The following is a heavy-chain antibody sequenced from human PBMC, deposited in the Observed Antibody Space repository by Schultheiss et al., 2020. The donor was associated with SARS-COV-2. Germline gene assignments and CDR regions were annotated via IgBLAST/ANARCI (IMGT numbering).Heavy chain of an antibody. CDR2: ISSSSSTI. CDR1: GGSFSGYY. J-gene: IGHJ3*02. D-gene: IGHD2-2*01. CDR3: ARDEYQLPDDAFDI. V-gene: IGHV3-11*04. Sequence: GGSLRLSCAVYGGSFSGYYWSWIRQPPGKGLEWVSYISSSSSTIYYADSVKGRFTISRDNAKNSLYLQMNSLRAEDTAVYYCARDEYQLPDDAFDIWGQGTMVTVSS.